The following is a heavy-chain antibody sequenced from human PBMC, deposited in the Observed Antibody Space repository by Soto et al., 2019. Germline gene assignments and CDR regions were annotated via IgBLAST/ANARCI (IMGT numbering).Heavy chain of an antibody. Sequence: SETLSLTCTVSGGSISSGDYYWSWIRQPPGKGLEWIGYIYYSGSTYYNPSLKSRVTISVDTSKNQFSLKLSSVTAADTAVYYCARGRISDFWSGYPFVDYWGQGTLVTVSS. CDR1: GGSISSGDYY. CDR3: ARGRISDFWSGYPFVDY. J-gene: IGHJ4*02. V-gene: IGHV4-30-4*01. D-gene: IGHD3-3*01. CDR2: IYYSGST.